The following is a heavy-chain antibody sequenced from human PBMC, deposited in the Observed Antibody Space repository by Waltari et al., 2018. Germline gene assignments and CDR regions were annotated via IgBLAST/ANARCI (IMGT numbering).Heavy chain of an antibody. D-gene: IGHD6-13*01. J-gene: IGHJ4*02. CDR3: ASSDSSSWPSGADY. CDR2: ISSSSSTI. Sequence: EVQLVESGGGLVQPGGSLRLSCAASGFTFSSYSMNWVRQAPGKGLEWVSYISSSSSTIYYADSVKGRFTISRDNAKNSLYLQMNSLRAEDTAVYYCASSDSSSWPSGADYWGQGTLVTVSS. V-gene: IGHV3-48*01. CDR1: GFTFSSYS.